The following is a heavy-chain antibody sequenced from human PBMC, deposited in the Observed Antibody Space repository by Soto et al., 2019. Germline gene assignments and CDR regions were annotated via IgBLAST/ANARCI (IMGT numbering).Heavy chain of an antibody. J-gene: IGHJ5*02. D-gene: IGHD1-26*01. CDR1: GGSISSSSYY. Sequence: PSETLSLTCTVSGGSISSSSYYWGWIRQPPGKGLEWIGSIYYSGSTYYNPSLKSRVTISVDTSKNQFSLKLSSVTAADTAVYYCARLSSGIVGATRDWFDPWGQGTLVTVS. CDR3: ARLSSGIVGATRDWFDP. CDR2: IYYSGST. V-gene: IGHV4-39*01.